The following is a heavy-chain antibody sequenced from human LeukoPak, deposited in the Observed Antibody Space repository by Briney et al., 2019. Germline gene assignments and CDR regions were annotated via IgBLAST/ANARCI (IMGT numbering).Heavy chain of an antibody. CDR3: ARAVVATGYYFDY. D-gene: IGHD5-12*01. Sequence: PSETLSLTCTVSGGSISSGGYYWSWIRQPAGKGLEWIGRIYTSGSTNYNPSLKSRVTISVDTSKNQFSLKLSSVTAADTAVYYCARAVVATGYYFDYWGQGTLVTVSS. CDR2: IYTSGST. V-gene: IGHV4-61*02. CDR1: GGSISSGGYY. J-gene: IGHJ4*02.